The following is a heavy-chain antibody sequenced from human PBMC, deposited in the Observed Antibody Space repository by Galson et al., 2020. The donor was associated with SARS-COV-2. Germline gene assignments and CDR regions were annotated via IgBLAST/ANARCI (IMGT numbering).Heavy chain of an antibody. V-gene: IGHV1-18*04. CDR3: AREGDDILTGYSDY. D-gene: IGHD3-9*01. CDR2: NSAYNGNT. J-gene: IGHJ4*02. CDR1: GYTFTSYG. Sequence: ASVKVSCKASGYTFTSYGISWVRQAPGQGLEWMGWNSAYNGNTNYAQKLQGRVTMTTDTSTSTAYMELRSLRSDDTAVYYCAREGDDILTGYSDYWGQGTLVTVSS.